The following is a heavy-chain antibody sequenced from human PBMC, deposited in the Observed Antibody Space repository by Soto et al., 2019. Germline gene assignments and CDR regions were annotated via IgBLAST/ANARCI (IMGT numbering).Heavy chain of an antibody. D-gene: IGHD1-26*01. CDR1: GGTVSSYA. V-gene: IGHV1-69*12. CDR2: IIPIFGTA. J-gene: IGHJ4*02. CDR3: ARENQLHFDY. Sequence: QVQLVQSGAEGKKPGSSVKVSCKASGGTVSSYAISLVRQAPGQVLEWMGGIIPIFGTANYAQKFQVRFTITADESTSTAYIELSSLRSEDTAVYYCARENQLHFDYWGQGTLVTVSS.